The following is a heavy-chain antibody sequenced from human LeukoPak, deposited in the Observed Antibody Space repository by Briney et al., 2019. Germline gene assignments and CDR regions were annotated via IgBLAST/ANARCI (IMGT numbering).Heavy chain of an antibody. Sequence: GGSLRLSCAGSGFPFDMYGMNWVRQAPGKGLEWVSGISPDGGPTYYAHSVKGRFTISRDNSKNTLYLQMNSLRAEDTAVYYCAKAHIAAAYFDYWGQGTLVTVSS. J-gene: IGHJ4*02. CDR1: GFPFDMYG. V-gene: IGHV3-23*01. CDR2: ISPDGGPT. D-gene: IGHD6-13*01. CDR3: AKAHIAAAYFDY.